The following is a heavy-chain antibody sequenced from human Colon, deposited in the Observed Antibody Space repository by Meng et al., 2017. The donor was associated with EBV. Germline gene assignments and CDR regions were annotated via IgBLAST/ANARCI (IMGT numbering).Heavy chain of an antibody. CDR2: ISPSGGSA. CDR1: GFTFSTYP. D-gene: IGHD3-10*01. J-gene: IGHJ4*02. V-gene: IGHV3-23*04. Sequence: EVQLVESGGGWVGPGGSLRLSCAASGFTFSTYPMSWVRQAPGKGLEWVSSISPSGGSAYYIDSVKGRFTISRDNSKNTLYLQMNSLRAEDTAVYYCAKRDLVQTVFNRYFDYWGQGTLVTVAS. CDR3: AKRDLVQTVFNRYFDY.